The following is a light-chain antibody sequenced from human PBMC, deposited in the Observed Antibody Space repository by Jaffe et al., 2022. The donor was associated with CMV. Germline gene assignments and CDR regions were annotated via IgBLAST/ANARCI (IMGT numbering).Light chain of an antibody. Sequence: DIQLTQSPSSMPASVGDTVTITCRASQDIHAYLAWYQQKPGKAPELLLSDASRLHNGAPSRFSGSGSATDYTLTISSLQPEDFATYYCQQYYTMYTFGQGTKLEIK. V-gene: IGKV1-NL1*01. CDR1: QDIHAY. J-gene: IGKJ2*01. CDR2: DAS. CDR3: QQYYTMYT.